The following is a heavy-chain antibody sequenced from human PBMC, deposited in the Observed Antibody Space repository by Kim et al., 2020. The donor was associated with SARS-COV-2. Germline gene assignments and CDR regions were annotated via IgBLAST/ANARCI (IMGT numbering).Heavy chain of an antibody. D-gene: IGHD3-10*01. CDR3: ARSTMVRGVIITLRPYGMDV. CDR2: IWYDGSNK. J-gene: IGHJ6*02. Sequence: GGSLRLSCAASGFTFSSYGMHWVRQAPGKGLEWVAVIWYDGSNKYYADSVKGRFTISRDNSKNTLYLQMNSLRAEDTAVYYCARSTMVRGVIITLRPYGMDVWGQGTTVTVSS. CDR1: GFTFSSYG. V-gene: IGHV3-33*01.